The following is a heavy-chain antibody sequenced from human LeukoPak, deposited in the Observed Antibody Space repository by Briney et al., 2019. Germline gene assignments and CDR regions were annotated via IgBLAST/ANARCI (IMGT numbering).Heavy chain of an antibody. CDR1: GGPISSSSYY. D-gene: IGHD3-16*02. J-gene: IGHJ3*02. CDR3: ARGSYRYTRAFDI. Sequence: SETLSLTCTVSGGPISSSSYYWGWIWQPPGKGLEWIGSIYYSGTTFYNPSLKSRVSISIDTSKNQFSLKLSSVTAADTAVYYCARGSYRYTRAFDIWGQGTMVTVSS. CDR2: IYYSGTT. V-gene: IGHV4-39*07.